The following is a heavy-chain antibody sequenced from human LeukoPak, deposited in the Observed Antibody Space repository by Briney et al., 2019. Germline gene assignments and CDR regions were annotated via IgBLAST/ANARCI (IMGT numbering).Heavy chain of an antibody. V-gene: IGHV3-49*04. Sequence: PGGSLRLSCTASGFTFGDYAMSWVRQAPGKGLDWIGFIRSKTSGGTTEYAASVKGRFTTLRDDSKSIAYLQINSLKTEDTAVYYCTRGDGSGSYWGQGTLVTVSS. CDR2: IRSKTSGGTT. J-gene: IGHJ4*02. CDR1: GFTFGDYA. CDR3: TRGDGSGSY. D-gene: IGHD1-26*01.